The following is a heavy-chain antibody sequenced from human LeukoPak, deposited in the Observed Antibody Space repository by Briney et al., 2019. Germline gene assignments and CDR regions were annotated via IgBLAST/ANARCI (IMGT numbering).Heavy chain of an antibody. CDR1: GFTVSSNY. V-gene: IGHV3-66*01. J-gene: IGHJ6*02. Sequence: GGSLRLSCAASGFTVSSNYMSWVRQAPGKGLEWVSVIYSGGSTYYADSVKGRFTISRDNSKNTLYLQMNSLRAEDTAVYYCARVGAGTTADYYYYGMDVWGQGTTVTVSS. D-gene: IGHD4-11*01. CDR2: IYSGGST. CDR3: ARVGAGTTADYYYYGMDV.